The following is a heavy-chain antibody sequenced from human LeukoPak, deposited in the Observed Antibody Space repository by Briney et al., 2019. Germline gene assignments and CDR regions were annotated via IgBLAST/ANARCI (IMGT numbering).Heavy chain of an antibody. CDR3: ARGRVSSSTWYSTYYYYFYMDV. J-gene: IGHJ6*03. CDR2: VNHTGST. V-gene: IGHV4-59*01. Sequence: SETLSLTCSVSDDSTTMYYLTWIRQPPGKGLEWIAYVNHTGSTNINPSLNGRGSKSRDTTKNLFSLRLRSVTAADTAVYFCARGRVSSSTWYSTYYYYFYMDVWGKGTTVTVSS. D-gene: IGHD1-1*01. CDR1: DDSTTMYY.